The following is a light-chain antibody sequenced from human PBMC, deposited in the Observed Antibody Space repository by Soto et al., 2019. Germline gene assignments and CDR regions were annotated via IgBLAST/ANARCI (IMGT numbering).Light chain of an antibody. V-gene: IGKV4-1*01. J-gene: IGKJ5*01. Sequence: IVMTQSPDSLAVSLGERATINCKSSQSVLSSSNNRNYLAWFQQKPGQPPKALIYWASTRESGVPDRFSGSGSGTDFTLTISSPQAEDVAVYYCQQYYSSPITFGQGTRLETK. CDR1: QSVLSSSNNRNY. CDR2: WAS. CDR3: QQYYSSPIT.